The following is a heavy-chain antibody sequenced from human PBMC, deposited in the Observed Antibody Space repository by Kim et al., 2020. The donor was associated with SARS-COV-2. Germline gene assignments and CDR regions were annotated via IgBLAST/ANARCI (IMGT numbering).Heavy chain of an antibody. CDR3: ARDPGYCSTTSCYGGVRGFDS. V-gene: IGHV3-33*05. CDR2: MSYDGTYK. CDR1: GFTFSNYG. D-gene: IGHD2-2*01. Sequence: GGSLRLSCAASGFTFSNYGMHWVRQAPGKGLEWVTFMSYDGTYKFYADSVKGRFTISRDNSKNTVYLQVDGLRAEDTALYYCARDPGYCSTTSCYGGVRGFDSWGQGTLVTVSS. J-gene: IGHJ4*02.